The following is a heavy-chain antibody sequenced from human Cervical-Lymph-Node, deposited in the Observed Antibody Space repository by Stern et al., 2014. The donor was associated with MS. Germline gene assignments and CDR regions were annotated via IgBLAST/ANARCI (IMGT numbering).Heavy chain of an antibody. Sequence: QLQLQESGPGLVKPSETLSLTCTVSGGSLRSYYWNWIRQAPGKGLEWLWFIYHTGIVNYNPSLSSRVAMSVDTSKNQFSLTVSSVTAADTAVYYCAREGEYCSGSRCYPFLDYWGQGTLVTVSS. J-gene: IGHJ4*02. V-gene: IGHV4-59*01. CDR3: AREGEYCSGSRCYPFLDY. CDR2: IYHTGIV. D-gene: IGHD2-15*01. CDR1: GGSLRSYY.